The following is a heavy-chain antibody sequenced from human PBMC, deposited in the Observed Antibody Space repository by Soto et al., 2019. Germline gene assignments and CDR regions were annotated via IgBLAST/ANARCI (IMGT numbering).Heavy chain of an antibody. D-gene: IGHD6-13*01. J-gene: IGHJ5*02. CDR1: GGSISSYY. CDR3: VASLAASGLNWLDP. Sequence: SETQSLTCTVSGGSISSYYWNWVRQPPGKGLEWIGLIFANGHTDYNPSLKSRVTMSIDASKNQFSLRLTSMTAADTAVYYCVASLAASGLNWLDPWGRGTLVTVSS. CDR2: IFANGHT. V-gene: IGHV4-4*07.